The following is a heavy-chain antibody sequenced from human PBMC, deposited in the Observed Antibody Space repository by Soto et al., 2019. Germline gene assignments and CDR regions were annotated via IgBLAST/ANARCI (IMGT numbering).Heavy chain of an antibody. CDR2: LSWNGDYT. Sequence: DVQLVQSGGGLVQPGRSLRLSCAASGFTFDDYAMHWVRQPPGKGLEWVSGLSWNGDYTGYADSVKGRFTISRDNAKNSLYLQMNSLRAEDTALYYCAKGSRSSYYYGMDVWGQGTTVTVSS. CDR3: AKGSRSSYYYGMDV. CDR1: GFTFDDYA. V-gene: IGHV3-9*01. J-gene: IGHJ6*02. D-gene: IGHD2-2*01.